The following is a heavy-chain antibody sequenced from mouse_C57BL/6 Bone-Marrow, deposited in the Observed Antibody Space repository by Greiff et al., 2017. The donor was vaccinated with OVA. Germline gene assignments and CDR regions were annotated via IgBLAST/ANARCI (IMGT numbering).Heavy chain of an antibody. CDR2: LWWDDDK. CDR3: AVGAYYSNYEGGYYAMDY. V-gene: IGHV8-8*01. Sequence: QVTLKESGPGILQPSQTLSLTCSFSGFSLSTFGMGVGWIRQPSGKGLEWLAHLWWDDDKYYNPALKSRLTISKDTSKNQVFLKIANVDTADTATYYCAVGAYYSNYEGGYYAMDYWGQGTSVTVSS. D-gene: IGHD2-5*01. CDR1: GFSLSTFGMG. J-gene: IGHJ4*01.